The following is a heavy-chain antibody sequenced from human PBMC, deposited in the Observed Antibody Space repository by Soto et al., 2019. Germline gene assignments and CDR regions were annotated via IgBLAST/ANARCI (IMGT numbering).Heavy chain of an antibody. D-gene: IGHD2-15*01. CDR2: INSDGSVS. V-gene: IGHV3-74*02. CDR3: ARGDCVGGTCYSLAGSFYYYMDV. CDR1: GFTFSNYW. Sequence: EVQLVESGVGLIKPGGSLRLSCAASGFTFSNYWMYWVHQAPGKGLAWVSRINSDGSVSSYADSVKGRLTISRDNVKNTLYLQTDSLRAEDTAVYYCARGDCVGGTCYSLAGSFYYYMDVWGKGTTVTVFS. J-gene: IGHJ6*03.